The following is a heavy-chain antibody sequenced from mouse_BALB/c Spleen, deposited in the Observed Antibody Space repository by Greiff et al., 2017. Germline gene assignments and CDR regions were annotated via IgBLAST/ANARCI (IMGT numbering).Heavy chain of an antibody. CDR1: GYSITSGYY. J-gene: IGHJ4*01. CDR2: ISYDGSN. Sequence: EVHLVESGPGLVKPSQSLSLTCSVTGYSITSGYYWNWIRQFPGNKLEWMGYISYDGSNNYNPSLKNRISITRDTSKNQFFLKLNSVTTEDTATYYCAIYYRYAMDYWGQGTSVTVSS. V-gene: IGHV3-6*02. D-gene: IGHD2-14*01. CDR3: AIYYRYAMDY.